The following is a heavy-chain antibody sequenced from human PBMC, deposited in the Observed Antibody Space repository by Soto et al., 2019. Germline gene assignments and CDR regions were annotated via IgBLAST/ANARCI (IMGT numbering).Heavy chain of an antibody. CDR1: GYTFTNSY. J-gene: IGHJ4*02. V-gene: IGHV1-46*03. CDR2: INLSGGST. Sequence: ASVKVSCKASGYTFTNSYMHWVRQAPGQGIEWMGIINLSGGSTKYAQKFQGRVTMTRDTSTSTVYMELSSLRSEDTAVYYCAKGEIVGVTWRVSDSWGQGALVTVSS. CDR3: AKGEIVGVTWRVSDS. D-gene: IGHD1-26*01.